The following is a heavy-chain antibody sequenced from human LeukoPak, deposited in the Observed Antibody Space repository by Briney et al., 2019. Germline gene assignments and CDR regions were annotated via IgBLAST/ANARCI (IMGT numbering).Heavy chain of an antibody. CDR1: GFTFNTYD. J-gene: IGHJ4*02. D-gene: IGHD4-23*01. CDR3: ANKGAGGGRFDY. CDR2: ISYDGRNK. V-gene: IGHV3-30*18. Sequence: GGSLRLSCAASGFTFNTYDMHWVRQAPGKGLEWVAVISYDGRNKYYADSVKGRFTISRDNSKNALFLQMNSLRAEDTALYYCANKGAGGGRFDYGGQGPLVTVS.